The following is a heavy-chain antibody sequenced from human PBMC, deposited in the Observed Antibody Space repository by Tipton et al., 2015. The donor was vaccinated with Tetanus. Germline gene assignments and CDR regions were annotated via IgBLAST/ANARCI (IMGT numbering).Heavy chain of an antibody. Sequence: LRLSCAVYGGSFSGYYWSWIRQPPGKGLEWIGEINHSGNTNYNPSLKSRVTISVDTSKNQFSLKLSSVTAADTAVYYCATIAAAGTIDYWGQGTLVTVSS. CDR1: GGSFSGYY. V-gene: IGHV4-34*01. CDR3: ATIAAAGTIDY. J-gene: IGHJ4*02. CDR2: INHSGNT. D-gene: IGHD6-13*01.